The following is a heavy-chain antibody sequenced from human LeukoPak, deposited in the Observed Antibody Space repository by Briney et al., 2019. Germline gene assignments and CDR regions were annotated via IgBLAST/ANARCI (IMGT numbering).Heavy chain of an antibody. CDR2: ITNSGSTT. V-gene: IGHV3-11*04. CDR3: AELGITMIGGV. D-gene: IGHD3-10*02. Sequence: GGSLRLSCVASGFTFSDYYMSWIRQAPGKGLEWISCITNSGSTTFYADSVKGRFSISRDNAKNSLYLQMNSLRAEDTAVYYCAELGITMIGGVWGKGTTVTISS. J-gene: IGHJ6*04. CDR1: GFTFSDYY.